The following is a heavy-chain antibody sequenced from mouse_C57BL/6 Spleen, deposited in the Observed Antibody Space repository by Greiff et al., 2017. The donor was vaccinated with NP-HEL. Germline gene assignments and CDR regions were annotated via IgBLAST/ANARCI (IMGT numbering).Heavy chain of an antibody. V-gene: IGHV1-22*01. CDR1: GYTFTDYN. CDR3: AIYDYDGYYYAIDY. J-gene: IGHJ4*01. D-gene: IGHD2-4*01. CDR2: INPNNGGT. Sequence: VQLQQSGPELVKPGASVKMSCKASGYTFTDYNMHWVKQSHGKSLEWIGYINPNNGGTSYNQKFKGKATLTVNKSSSTAYMELRSLTSEDSAVYYCAIYDYDGYYYAIDYLGQGTSVTVSS.